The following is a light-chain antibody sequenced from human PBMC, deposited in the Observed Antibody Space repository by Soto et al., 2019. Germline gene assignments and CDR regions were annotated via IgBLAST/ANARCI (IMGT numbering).Light chain of an antibody. CDR3: QQTYNVPQT. CDR2: AAS. J-gene: IGKJ1*01. Sequence: DIHMTQFPSSLSASVGDRVTITCRASQTIRAYLNWFQQKPGKAPELLIYAASSLQSGVPPRFSGSVSGAEFTLTINSLQPEDTATYYCQQTYNVPQTYGQGPKVEIK. CDR1: QTIRAY. V-gene: IGKV1-39*01.